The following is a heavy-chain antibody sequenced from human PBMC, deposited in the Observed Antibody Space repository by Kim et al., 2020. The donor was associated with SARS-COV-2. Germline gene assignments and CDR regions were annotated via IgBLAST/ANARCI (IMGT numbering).Heavy chain of an antibody. D-gene: IGHD6-19*01. J-gene: IGHJ4*02. V-gene: IGHV4-59*08. Sequence: SETLSLTCTVSGGSISSYYWSWIRQPPGKGLEWIGYIYYSGSTNYNPSLKSRVTISVDTSKNQFSLKLSSVTAADTAVYYCARHSSGWYYFDYWGQGTLVTVSS. CDR1: GGSISSYY. CDR2: IYYSGST. CDR3: ARHSSGWYYFDY.